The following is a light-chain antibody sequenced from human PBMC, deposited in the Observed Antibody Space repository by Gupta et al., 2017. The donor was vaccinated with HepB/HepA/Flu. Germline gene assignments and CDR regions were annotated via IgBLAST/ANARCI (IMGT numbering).Light chain of an antibody. CDR3: QQYYSTPFT. Sequence: DIVMTQSPHSLAVSLGERATTNCKSSQSVLYSSNNKNYLAWYPQKPGQPPKLLIYWASTRESGVPDRFSGSGSGTDFTLTISSLQAEDVAVYYCQQYYSTPFTFGPGTKVDIK. CDR1: QSVLYSSNNKNY. J-gene: IGKJ3*01. CDR2: WAS. V-gene: IGKV4-1*01.